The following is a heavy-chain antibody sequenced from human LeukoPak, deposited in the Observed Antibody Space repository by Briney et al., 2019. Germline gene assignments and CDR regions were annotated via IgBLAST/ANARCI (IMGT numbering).Heavy chain of an antibody. J-gene: IGHJ5*02. D-gene: IGHD1-26*01. CDR1: GFTFSSYE. V-gene: IGHV3-48*03. CDR2: ISSSGSTI. Sequence: GGSLRLSCAASGFTFSSYEMNWVRQAPGKGLEWVSYISSSGSTIYYADSVKGRFTISRDNAKNSLYLEMNSLRAEDTAVYYCASRVGAKKDWFDPWGQGTLVTVSS. CDR3: ASRVGAKKDWFDP.